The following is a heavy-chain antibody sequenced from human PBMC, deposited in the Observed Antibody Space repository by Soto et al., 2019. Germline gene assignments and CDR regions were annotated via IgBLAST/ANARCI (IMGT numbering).Heavy chain of an antibody. V-gene: IGHV1-69*04. D-gene: IGHD5-12*01. CDR2: TIPLLNVA. CDR3: ARDSAIGSTVSGYDAIDS. CDR1: GGTFSTST. Sequence: RASVKVSCKASGGTFSTSTFTWVRQAPGQGLEWMGRTIPLLNVADYAQDFQGRLTITADKSTSTTYMELASLTSKDTAVYYCARDSAIGSTVSGYDAIDSWGQGTLGPGSS. J-gene: IGHJ4*02.